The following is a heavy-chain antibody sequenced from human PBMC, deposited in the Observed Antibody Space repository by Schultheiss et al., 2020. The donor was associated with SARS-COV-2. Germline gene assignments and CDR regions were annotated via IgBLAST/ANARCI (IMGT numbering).Heavy chain of an antibody. J-gene: IGHJ3*02. CDR3: TSDSSGYRAFDI. CDR2: FHNAGRI. CDR1: GLNVATAY. Sequence: GGSLRLSCAASGLNVATAYLTWVRQAPGKGLEWVSVFHNAGRIYYADSVKGRFITSRDSSKNTLYLQMNSLRAEDTAVYYCTSDSSGYRAFDIWGQGTMVTVSS. D-gene: IGHD3-22*01. V-gene: IGHV3-53*01.